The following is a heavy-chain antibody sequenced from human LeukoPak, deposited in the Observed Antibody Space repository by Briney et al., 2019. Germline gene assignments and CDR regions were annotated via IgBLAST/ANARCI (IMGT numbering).Heavy chain of an antibody. CDR3: AKVKRWLQSAED. V-gene: IGHV3-48*01. D-gene: IGHD5-24*01. CDR1: GFTFSSYS. Sequence: GGSLRLSCAASGFTFSSYSMNWVRQAPGKGLEWVSYISSSSSTIYYADSVKGRFTISRDNAKNSLYLQMNSLRAEDTALYYCAKVKRWLQSAEDWGQGTLVTVSS. J-gene: IGHJ1*01. CDR2: ISSSSSTI.